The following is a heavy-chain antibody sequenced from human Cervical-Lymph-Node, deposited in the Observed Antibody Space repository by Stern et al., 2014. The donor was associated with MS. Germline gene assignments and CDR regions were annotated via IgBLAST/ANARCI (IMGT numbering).Heavy chain of an antibody. CDR2: INPGNGGT. D-gene: IGHD2-21*01. CDR1: GYSFTGNY. V-gene: IGHV1-2*06. J-gene: IGHJ3*01. Sequence: VQLVESGSEVKAPGASVKVSCKASGYSFTGNYMHWLRQAPGQGLEWMGRINPGNGGTYYGQKFQGRVSMTSDTSISTAYMEVNRLRSDDAAVYFCATSILWGLPHHDVFDVWGQGTVVTVA. CDR3: ATSILWGLPHHDVFDV.